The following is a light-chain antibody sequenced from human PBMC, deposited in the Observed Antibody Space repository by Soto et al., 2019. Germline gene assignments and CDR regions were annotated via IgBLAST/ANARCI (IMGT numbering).Light chain of an antibody. V-gene: IGKV3-20*01. CDR2: GAS. CDR3: QQYDSSRWT. CDR1: QSVSSSF. J-gene: IGKJ1*01. Sequence: EIVLTQSPGTLSLSPGERATLSCRASQSVSSSFLAWYQQKPGQAPRPLIYGASSKTTGIRDRFSGSGSGNDFTLTISSMEPEEFEVYYCQQYDSSRWTFGEGTKGEMK.